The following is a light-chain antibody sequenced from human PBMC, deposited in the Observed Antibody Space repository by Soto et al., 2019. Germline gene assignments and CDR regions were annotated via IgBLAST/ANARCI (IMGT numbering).Light chain of an antibody. CDR1: QDINNY. J-gene: IGKJ2*01. V-gene: IGKV1-33*01. CDR2: DAS. Sequence: DVLMTQSPSSLSASVGDRVTITCQASQDINNYLNWYQQKPGEAPKLLIHDASNLETGVPLRFSGSGYGTAFTFTISSLQPEDIATYYCQQCDNLPYTCGQGTKLDMK. CDR3: QQCDNLPYT.